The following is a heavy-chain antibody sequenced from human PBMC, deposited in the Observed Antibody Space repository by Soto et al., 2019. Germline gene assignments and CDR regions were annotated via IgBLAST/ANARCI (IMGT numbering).Heavy chain of an antibody. Sequence: EVQLLESGGGLVQPGGSLRLSCAASGFTFSSYAMSWVRQAPGKGLEWVSAISGSGGSTYYADSVKGRFTIARDKFKKPLYRQMNSLRAVDTGVYYSAKGMVGGEDWGQGTLVTVSS. CDR2: ISGSGGST. D-gene: IGHD3-10*01. CDR3: AKGMVGGED. CDR1: GFTFSSYA. V-gene: IGHV3-23*01. J-gene: IGHJ4*02.